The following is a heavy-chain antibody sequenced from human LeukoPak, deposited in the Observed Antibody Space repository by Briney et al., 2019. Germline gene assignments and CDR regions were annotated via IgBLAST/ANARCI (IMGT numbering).Heavy chain of an antibody. D-gene: IGHD6-6*01. V-gene: IGHV4-34*01. CDR3: ARDWSSIAARRIPKLNWFDP. CDR2: INHSGST. CDR1: GGSFSGYY. J-gene: IGHJ5*02. Sequence: SETLSLTCAVYGGSFSGYYWSWIRQPPGKGLEWIGEINHSGSTNYNPSLKSRVAISVDTSKNQFSLKLSSVTAADTAVYYCARDWSSIAARRIPKLNWFDPWGQGTLVTVSS.